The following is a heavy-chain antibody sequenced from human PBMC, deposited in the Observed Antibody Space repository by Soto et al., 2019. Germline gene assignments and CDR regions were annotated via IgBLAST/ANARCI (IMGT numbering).Heavy chain of an antibody. D-gene: IGHD5-12*01. CDR2: IIPIFGTA. Sequence: QVQLVQSGAEVKKPGSSVTVSCKASGGTFSSYTISWVRQSPGQGLEWMGGIIPIFGTANYAQTFQGRVTITADESTSTAYMELSSRRSEDTAGYYCARGNQRWLQLWYFDLWGRGTLVTVSS. J-gene: IGHJ2*01. CDR3: ARGNQRWLQLWYFDL. V-gene: IGHV1-69*12. CDR1: GGTFSSYT.